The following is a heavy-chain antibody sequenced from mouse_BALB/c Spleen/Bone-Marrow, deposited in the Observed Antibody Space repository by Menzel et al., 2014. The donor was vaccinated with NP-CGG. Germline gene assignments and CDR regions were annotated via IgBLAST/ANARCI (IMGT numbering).Heavy chain of an antibody. CDR3: ARGSDGFAY. J-gene: IGHJ3*01. V-gene: IGHV14-3*02. Sequence: EVQLVESGAELVKPGASVKLSCTASGFYIKDTYMHWVKQRPEQGLEWIGRIDPANGNTKYDPKFQGKATITADTSSNTAYLQLSSLTSEDTAVYYCARGSDGFAYWGQGTLVTVSA. CDR1: GFYIKDTY. CDR2: IDPANGNT.